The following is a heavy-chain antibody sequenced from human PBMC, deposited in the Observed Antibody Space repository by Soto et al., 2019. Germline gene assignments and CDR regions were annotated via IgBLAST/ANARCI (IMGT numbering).Heavy chain of an antibody. CDR2: ISTAVGAT. Sequence: PSGSMRLSCAVCGFTLRNHAISGVRQAPGKGLEWVSAISTAVGATYYADSVKGRITISREDSDHTLYLQVDRLRAEGTAVNCSAKDRTAPARNLEYRAQGTRVTV. D-gene: IGHD2-2*01. J-gene: IGHJ4*02. CDR1: GFTLRNHA. V-gene: IGHV3-23*01. CDR3: AKDRTAPARNLEY.